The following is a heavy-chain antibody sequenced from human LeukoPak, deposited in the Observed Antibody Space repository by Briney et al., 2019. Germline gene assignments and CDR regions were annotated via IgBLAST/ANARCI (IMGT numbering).Heavy chain of an antibody. D-gene: IGHD3-3*01. V-gene: IGHV3-74*01. Sequence: GGSLRLSCAASGFTFSSNWMHWVRQVPGKGLVWVSRIKTDGSSTSYVDSVKGRFTISRDNAKNTLYLQMNSLRAEDTAVYYCARGRADYDFWGGYYHYMDVWGKGTTVTVSS. CDR1: GFTFSSNW. CDR3: ARGRADYDFWGGYYHYMDV. CDR2: IKTDGSST. J-gene: IGHJ6*03.